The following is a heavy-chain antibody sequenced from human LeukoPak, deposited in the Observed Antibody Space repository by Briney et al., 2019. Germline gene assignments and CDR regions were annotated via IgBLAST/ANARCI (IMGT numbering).Heavy chain of an antibody. CDR1: GYTFTGYY. V-gene: IGHV1-2*02. D-gene: IGHD6-13*01. CDR2: INPNSGGT. CDR3: ARLYSSRPVGYYYFYMDV. J-gene: IGHJ6*03. Sequence: ASVKTSCKASGYTFTGYYMHWVREAPGQGLEWMGWINPNSGGTNYAQKFQGRVTMTRDTSISTAYMELTRLRSDDTAVYYCARLYSSRPVGYYYFYMDVCGKETTVSVSS.